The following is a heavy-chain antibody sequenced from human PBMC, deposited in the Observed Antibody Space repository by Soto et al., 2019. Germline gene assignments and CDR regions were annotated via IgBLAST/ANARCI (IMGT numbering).Heavy chain of an antibody. V-gene: IGHV4-59*12. CDR2: IYYSESA. Sequence: SETLSLTCTVSGDSITNSYWSWIRQPQPKRLELNGYIYYSESANYNPSLKSRITISVDTSKNQFSLNLRSVTAADTAVYYCANYRRAWFDPWGQGTLVTVSS. D-gene: IGHD3-10*01. J-gene: IGHJ5*02. CDR1: GDSITNSY. CDR3: ANYRRAWFDP.